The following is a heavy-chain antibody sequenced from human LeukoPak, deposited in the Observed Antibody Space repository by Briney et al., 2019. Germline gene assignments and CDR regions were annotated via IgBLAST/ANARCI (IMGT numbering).Heavy chain of an antibody. CDR1: GFTVSSNY. V-gene: IGHV3-53*01. CDR2: IYSGGST. Sequence: GGSLPLSCAASGFTVSSNYMSWVRQAPGKGLEWVSVIYSGGSTYYADSVKGRFTISRDNSKNTLYLQMNSLRAEDTAVYYCARETPSYYDSSGSFDYWGQRTLATVSS. CDR3: ARETPSYYDSSGSFDY. J-gene: IGHJ4*02. D-gene: IGHD3-22*01.